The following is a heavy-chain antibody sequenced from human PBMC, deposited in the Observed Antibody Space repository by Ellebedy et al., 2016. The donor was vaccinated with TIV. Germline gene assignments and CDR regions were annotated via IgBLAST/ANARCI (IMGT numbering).Heavy chain of an antibody. D-gene: IGHD3-10*01. CDR3: AKGNRFGELPFDY. CDR1: GFTFSSYA. J-gene: IGHJ4*02. Sequence: GESLKISCAASGFTFSSYAISWVRQPPGTGLEWVSTISGSGGGKYYADSVKGRFTISRDNSKNTLYLQMSSLRAEDTDVYECAKGNRFGELPFDYWGQGTLVTVSS. CDR2: ISGSGGGK. V-gene: IGHV3-23*01.